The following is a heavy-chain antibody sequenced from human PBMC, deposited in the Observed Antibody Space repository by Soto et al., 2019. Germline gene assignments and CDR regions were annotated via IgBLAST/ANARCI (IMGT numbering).Heavy chain of an antibody. V-gene: IGHV3-33*01. CDR3: ARSSDYGDYHPLDY. J-gene: IGHJ4*02. Sequence: QVQLVESGGGVVQPGRSLRLSCAASGFTFSSYGMHWVRQAPGKGLEWVAVIWYDGSNKYYADSVKGRFTISRDNSKNTLYLQMNSLRAEDTAVYYCARSSDYGDYHPLDYWGQGTLFTVSS. CDR2: IWYDGSNK. CDR1: GFTFSSYG. D-gene: IGHD4-17*01.